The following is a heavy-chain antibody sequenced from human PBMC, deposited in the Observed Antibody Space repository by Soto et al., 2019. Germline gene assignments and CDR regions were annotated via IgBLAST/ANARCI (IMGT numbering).Heavy chain of an antibody. V-gene: IGHV5-51*03. Sequence: EVQLVQSGAEVKKPGESLRISCKGSGYSFINYWIGWVRQMPGKGLAWMGIIYPGDSETRYSPSLQGQVTISADKSISTAYLQWSSLKASDTAMYFCATSWHLGGYYSHWGQGTLVTVS. J-gene: IGHJ4*02. CDR3: ATSWHLGGYYSH. CDR1: GYSFINYW. CDR2: IYPGDSET. D-gene: IGHD5-18*01.